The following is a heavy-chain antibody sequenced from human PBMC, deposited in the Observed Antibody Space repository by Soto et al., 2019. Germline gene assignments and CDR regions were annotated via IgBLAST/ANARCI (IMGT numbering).Heavy chain of an antibody. CDR2: IKQDGSEK. D-gene: IGHD5-18*01. J-gene: IGHJ6*02. CDR3: ARNSYRPYYYYGMDV. V-gene: IGHV3-7*05. Sequence: EVQLVESGGGLVQPGGSLRLSCAASGFTFSSYWMSWVRQAPGKGLEWVANIKQDGSEKYYVDSVKGRFTISRDNAKNSLYLQMNSLRAEDTAVYYCARNSYRPYYYYGMDVWGQGTTVTVSS. CDR1: GFTFSSYW.